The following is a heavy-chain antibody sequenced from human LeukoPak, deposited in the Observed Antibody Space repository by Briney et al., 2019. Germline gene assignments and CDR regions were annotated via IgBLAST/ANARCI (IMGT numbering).Heavy chain of an antibody. J-gene: IGHJ4*02. V-gene: IGHV3-74*01. CDR1: GFTFSDFW. D-gene: IGHD1-20*01. CDR2: INSGGTVT. Sequence: GGSLRLSCAASGFTFSDFWMHWVRQAPGKGLVWVSRINSGGTVTNYADSVKGRLTISRDNAKNTLYLQMNSLRAEDTAVYYCAKDGYNWNYGDYWGQGTLVTVSS. CDR3: AKDGYNWNYGDY.